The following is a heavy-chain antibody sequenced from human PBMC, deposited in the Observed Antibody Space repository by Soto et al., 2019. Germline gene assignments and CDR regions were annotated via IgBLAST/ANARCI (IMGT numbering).Heavy chain of an antibody. D-gene: IGHD3-16*01. J-gene: IGHJ4*02. CDR3: AKDRRAGGNSAFYFDF. V-gene: IGHV3-23*01. CDR2: ISATGGGT. Sequence: GGSLRLSCAASGFKFSNYAMSWVRQAPGKGLEWVSLISATGGGTYYADSVKGRFTISRDNSHNTLYLQVHSLTAEDTAVYYCAKDRRAGGNSAFYFDFWGQRAQVTVSS. CDR1: GFKFSNYA.